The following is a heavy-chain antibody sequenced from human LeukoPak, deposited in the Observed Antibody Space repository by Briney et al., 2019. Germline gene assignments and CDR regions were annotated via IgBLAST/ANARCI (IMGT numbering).Heavy chain of an antibody. Sequence: SETLSLTCSVSGGSISNTNYYWGSIRQAPGNGLQWIARIHYSGSTYYNPSLKSRVTISVDTSNNQFSLNLSSVTAADTAVYSCARHDRAGGNIDYWGQGTLVTVSS. J-gene: IGHJ4*02. V-gene: IGHV4-39*01. CDR2: IHYSGST. CDR3: ARHDRAGGNIDY. D-gene: IGHD2-15*01. CDR1: GGSISNTNYY.